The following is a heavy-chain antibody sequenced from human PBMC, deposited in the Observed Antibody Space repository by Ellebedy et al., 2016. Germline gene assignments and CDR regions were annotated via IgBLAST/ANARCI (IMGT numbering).Heavy chain of an antibody. CDR2: INHSGST. Sequence: GSLRLSCTVSGGSISSYYWSWIRQPPGKGLEWIGEINHSGSTNYNPSLKSRVTISVDTSKNQFSLKLSSVTAADTAVYYCARQDGDYPTGRWGQGTLVTVSS. J-gene: IGHJ4*02. CDR3: ARQDGDYPTGR. V-gene: IGHV4-34*01. CDR1: GGSISSYY. D-gene: IGHD4-17*01.